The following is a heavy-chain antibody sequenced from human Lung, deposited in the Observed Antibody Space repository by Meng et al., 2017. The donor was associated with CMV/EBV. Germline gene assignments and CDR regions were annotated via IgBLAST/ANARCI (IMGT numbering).Heavy chain of an antibody. CDR3: ARLFHTSLGTNYYYGMDV. CDR1: GYTFTGYN. CDR2: INPNTGDT. Sequence: ASVXVSCKASGYTFTGYNIHWVRQAPGQGLEWMGWINPNTGDTEYAQKFQGRVTLTRDTSISTAYMELSRLKSDDTAVFFCARLFHTSLGTNYYYGMDVWGQGTTVTVSS. V-gene: IGHV1-2*02. J-gene: IGHJ6*02. D-gene: IGHD3-10*01.